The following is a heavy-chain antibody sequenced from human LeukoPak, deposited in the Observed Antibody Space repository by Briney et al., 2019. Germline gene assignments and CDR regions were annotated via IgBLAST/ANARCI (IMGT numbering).Heavy chain of an antibody. Sequence: SETLSLTCTGSRVYTNFYNWSWIRQPAGKGLEWIGRIYSTGSTNYSPSLKSRVTMSVDKSKNQFSLNLSSVTAADTAVYYCARGIADPYSFDSWGQGTLVTVSS. CDR3: ARGIADPYSFDS. CDR2: IYSTGST. D-gene: IGHD6-13*01. J-gene: IGHJ4*02. CDR1: RVYTNFYN. V-gene: IGHV4-4*07.